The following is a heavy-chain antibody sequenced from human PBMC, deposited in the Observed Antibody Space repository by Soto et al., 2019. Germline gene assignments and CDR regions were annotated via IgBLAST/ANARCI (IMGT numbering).Heavy chain of an antibody. CDR1: GITFSSYG. D-gene: IGHD3-16*01. Sequence: QVQLVESGGGVVQPGRSLRLSCAASGITFSSYGMHWVRQAPGTGLEWVAVISYDGTNKYYGDSVKGRFSISRDNSKNTLYLQMNSLRAEDTAAYYCAKGLGWRVLGDAFDIWGQGTMVTVSS. V-gene: IGHV3-30*18. CDR3: AKGLGWRVLGDAFDI. CDR2: ISYDGTNK. J-gene: IGHJ3*02.